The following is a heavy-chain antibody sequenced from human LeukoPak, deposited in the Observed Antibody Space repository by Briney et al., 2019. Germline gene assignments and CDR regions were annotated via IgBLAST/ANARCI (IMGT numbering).Heavy chain of an antibody. D-gene: IGHD3-22*01. V-gene: IGHV3-30*04. CDR3: ARDGARYYYDSSGYTH. J-gene: IGHJ4*02. Sequence: GGSLRLSCAASGFTFSSYAMHWVRQAPGKGLEWVAVISYDGSNKYYADSVKGRFTISRDNSKNTLHLQMNSLRAEDTAVYYCARDGARYYYDSSGYTHWGQGTLVTVSS. CDR1: GFTFSSYA. CDR2: ISYDGSNK.